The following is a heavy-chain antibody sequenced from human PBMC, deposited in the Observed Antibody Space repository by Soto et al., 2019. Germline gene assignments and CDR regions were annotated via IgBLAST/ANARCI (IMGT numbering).Heavy chain of an antibody. J-gene: IGHJ4*02. CDR3: AGTAYYDRSNDY. Sequence: PSETLSLTCAVYGGSFSGYYWSWIRQPPGKGLEWIGEINHSGSTNYNPSLKSRVTISVDTSKNQFSLKLSSVTAADTAVYYCAGTAYYDRSNDYWGQGTLVTVSS. D-gene: IGHD3-22*01. CDR1: GGSFSGYY. CDR2: INHSGST. V-gene: IGHV4-34*01.